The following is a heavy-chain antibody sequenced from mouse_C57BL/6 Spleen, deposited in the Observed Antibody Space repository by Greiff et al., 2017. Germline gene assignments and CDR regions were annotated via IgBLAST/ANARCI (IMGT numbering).Heavy chain of an antibody. CDR3: ARAYDYGSRDY. CDR1: GYTFTDYY. Sequence: VQLQQSGPELVKPGASVKISCKASGYTFTDYYMNWVKQSHGKSLEWIGDINPNNGGTSYNQKFKGKATLTVDKSSSTAYMELRSLTSEDSAVYYCARAYDYGSRDYWGQGTTLTVSS. CDR2: INPNNGGT. D-gene: IGHD1-1*01. V-gene: IGHV1-26*01. J-gene: IGHJ2*01.